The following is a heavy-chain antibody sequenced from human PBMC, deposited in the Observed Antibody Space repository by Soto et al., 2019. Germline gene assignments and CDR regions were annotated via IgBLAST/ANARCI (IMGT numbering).Heavy chain of an antibody. CDR2: ISGSGGST. D-gene: IGHD6-19*01. J-gene: IGHJ4*02. CDR3: AKVSSGWYGALDY. Sequence: GGSLRLSCAASGFTFSSYAMSWVRQAPGKGLEWVSAISGSGGSTYYADSVKGRFTISRDNSKNTLYLQMNSLSAEDTAVYYCAKVSSGWYGALDYWGQGTLVTVSS. V-gene: IGHV3-23*01. CDR1: GFTFSSYA.